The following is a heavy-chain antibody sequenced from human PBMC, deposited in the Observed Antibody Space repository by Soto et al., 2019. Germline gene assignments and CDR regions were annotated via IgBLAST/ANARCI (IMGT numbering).Heavy chain of an antibody. CDR1: GFTFKGAW. Sequence: GSLRLSCVASGFTFKGAWMNWVRQAPGKGLEWISAISASGGTTYYADSVKGRFAISRDNSKNTLYLQMSSLGTEDTAVYYCAKSGCFGTSCYLAYYYYGMDVWGQGTTVTVSS. CDR3: AKSGCFGTSCYLAYYYYGMDV. V-gene: IGHV3-23*01. D-gene: IGHD2-2*01. CDR2: ISASGGTT. J-gene: IGHJ6*02.